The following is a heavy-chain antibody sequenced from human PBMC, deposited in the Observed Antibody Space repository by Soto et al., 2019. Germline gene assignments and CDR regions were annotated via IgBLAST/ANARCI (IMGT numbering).Heavy chain of an antibody. J-gene: IGHJ5*02. CDR3: ARDYETMRSVCSSTSCYHSWFDP. D-gene: IGHD2-2*01. CDR1: GYTFTSYD. Sequence: GASVKVSCKASGYTFTSYDINWVRQATGQGLEWMGWMNPNSGNTGYAQKFQGRVTMTRNTSISTAYMELSSLRSEDTAVYYCARDYETMRSVCSSTSCYHSWFDPWG. CDR2: MNPNSGNT. V-gene: IGHV1-8*01.